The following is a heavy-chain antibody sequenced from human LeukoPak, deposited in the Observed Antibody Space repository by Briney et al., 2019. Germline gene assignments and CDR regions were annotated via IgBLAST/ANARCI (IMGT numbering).Heavy chain of an antibody. CDR1: GFTFSSYA. CDR3: AKDSSPDSSGYFPRRAYFDY. J-gene: IGHJ4*02. Sequence: GGSLRLSCAASGFTFSSYAMSWVRQAPGKGLEWVSAISGSGGSTYYADSVKGRFTISRDNSKNTLYLQMNNLRAEDTAVYYCAKDSSPDSSGYFPRRAYFDYWGQGTLVTVSS. V-gene: IGHV3-23*01. D-gene: IGHD3-22*01. CDR2: ISGSGGST.